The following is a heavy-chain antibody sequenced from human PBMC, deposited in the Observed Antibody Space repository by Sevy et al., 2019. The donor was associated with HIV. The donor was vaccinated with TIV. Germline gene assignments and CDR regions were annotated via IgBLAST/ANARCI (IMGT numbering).Heavy chain of an antibody. CDR3: AKTLGAIASPFDY. D-gene: IGHD7-27*01. J-gene: IGHJ4*02. CDR1: GFSFNTYA. V-gene: IGHV3-23*01. CDR2: ISNSGDRT. Sequence: GGSLRLSCAASGFSFNTYAMTWVRQAPGKGLEWVPVISNSGDRTYYADSVKGRFTISRDNSKNTLYLQMISLRAEDTAVYYCAKTLGAIASPFDYRGQGTLVTVSS.